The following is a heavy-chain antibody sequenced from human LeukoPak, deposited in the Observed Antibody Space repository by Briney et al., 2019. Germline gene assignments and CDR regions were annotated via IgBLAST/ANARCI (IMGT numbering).Heavy chain of an antibody. CDR1: GFTFSSYA. Sequence: PGGSLRLSCAASGFTFSSYAMSWVRQAPGKGLEWVALIWFDGSNKYYADSVKGRFTISRDNSKNTLYLQMNSLRGEDTAVYYCARESGPSRFDYWGQGTLVTVSS. CDR3: ARESGPSRFDY. V-gene: IGHV3-33*08. D-gene: IGHD2-2*01. J-gene: IGHJ4*02. CDR2: IWFDGSNK.